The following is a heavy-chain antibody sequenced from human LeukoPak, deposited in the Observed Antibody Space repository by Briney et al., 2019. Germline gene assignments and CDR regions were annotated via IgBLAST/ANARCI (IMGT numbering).Heavy chain of an antibody. D-gene: IGHD1-26*01. J-gene: IGHJ4*02. Sequence: GGSLRLSCAASGVTFSTYEFNWLREAPGKGLEWVSYISSSGSTIYYADSVKGRFTVSRDNPKSSLYLQMYSLRAEDTAIYYCARKISGSYYEYLDYWDQGTLVTVSS. CDR1: GVTFSTYE. V-gene: IGHV3-48*03. CDR3: ARKISGSYYEYLDY. CDR2: ISSSGSTI.